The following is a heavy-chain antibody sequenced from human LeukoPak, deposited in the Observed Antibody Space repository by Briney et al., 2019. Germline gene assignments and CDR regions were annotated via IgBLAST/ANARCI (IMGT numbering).Heavy chain of an antibody. D-gene: IGHD3-9*01. CDR3: ASWPYFVRDPNLVSAFDV. CDR2: MNPNSGNT. Sequence: ASVKVSCKASGYTFTSYDINWVRQATGQGLEWMGWMNPNSGNTGYAQKFQGRVTMTEDTSTDTAFMELSSLRYDDTAVYYCASWPYFVRDPNLVSAFDVWGQGTMVTVSS. J-gene: IGHJ3*01. CDR1: GYTFTSYD. V-gene: IGHV1-8*02.